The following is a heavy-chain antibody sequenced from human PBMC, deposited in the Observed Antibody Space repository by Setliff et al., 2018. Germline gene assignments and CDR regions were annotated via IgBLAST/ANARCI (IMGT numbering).Heavy chain of an antibody. V-gene: IGHV4-61*09. J-gene: IGHJ6*03. CDR3: ARAISGWYSAFYYYMDV. D-gene: IGHD6-19*01. Sequence: SETLSLTCSVSGGSISSGSDYWTWIRQPAGNGLEWIGHIYTSGSTNYNPSLKSRVTISVDTSKNQFSLKLSSVTAADTAVYYCARAISGWYSAFYYYMDVWGKGTTVTVSS. CDR2: IYTSGST. CDR1: GGSISSGSDY.